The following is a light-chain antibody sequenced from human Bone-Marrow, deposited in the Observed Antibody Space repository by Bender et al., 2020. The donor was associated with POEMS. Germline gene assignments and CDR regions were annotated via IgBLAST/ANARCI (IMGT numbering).Light chain of an antibody. V-gene: IGLV1-44*01. Sequence: QSVLTQPPSASGTPGQRVTISCSGGSSNIGAHAVNWYQHLPRTASQLLIYSRHRPPSSVPDRFSGSRSGTSPSLAIGELQSEDEADYYCAVWDDSLHGWVFGGGTRLTVL. J-gene: IGLJ3*02. CDR1: SSNIGAHA. CDR2: SRH. CDR3: AVWDDSLHGWV.